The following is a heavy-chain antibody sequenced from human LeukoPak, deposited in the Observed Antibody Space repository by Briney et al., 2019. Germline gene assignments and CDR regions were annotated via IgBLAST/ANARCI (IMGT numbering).Heavy chain of an antibody. CDR1: GFTFDDYT. D-gene: IGHD6-13*01. Sequence: GGSLRLSCAASGFTFDDYTMHWVRQAPGKGLEWVSLISWDGGSTYYADSVKGRFTISRDNSKNTLYLQMNSLRAEDTAVYYCAKEHGGSSWYEDAFDIWGQGTMVTVSS. V-gene: IGHV3-43*01. J-gene: IGHJ3*02. CDR3: AKEHGGSSWYEDAFDI. CDR2: ISWDGGST.